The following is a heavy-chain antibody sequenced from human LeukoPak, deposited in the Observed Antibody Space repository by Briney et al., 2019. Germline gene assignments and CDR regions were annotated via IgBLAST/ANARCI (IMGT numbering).Heavy chain of an antibody. D-gene: IGHD6-19*01. CDR3: ARNIAVAGRGDYMDV. CDR1: GGSFSGYY. CDR2: INHRGST. Sequence: SETLSLTCAVYGGSFSGYYWSWIRQPPGKGLEWIGEINHRGSTYYNPSLKNRVTISVDTSKNQFSLKLSSVTAADTAVYYCARNIAVAGRGDYMDVWGKGTTVTISS. V-gene: IGHV4-34*01. J-gene: IGHJ6*03.